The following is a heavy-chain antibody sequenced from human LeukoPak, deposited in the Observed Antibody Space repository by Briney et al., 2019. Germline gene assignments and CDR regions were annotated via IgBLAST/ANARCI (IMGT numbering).Heavy chain of an antibody. V-gene: IGHV1-18*01. CDR2: ISPYNGNT. CDR3: ARHEGRYYYDSSGYFSYYFDY. D-gene: IGHD3-22*01. Sequence: ASVNVSRKASGYTFTSYGISWVRPAPGQGLEWMGWISPYNGNTNYAQKLQGRVTMTTDTSTSTAYMELKSLRSDDTAVYYCARHEGRYYYDSSGYFSYYFDYWGQGTLVTVSS. J-gene: IGHJ4*02. CDR1: GYTFTSYG.